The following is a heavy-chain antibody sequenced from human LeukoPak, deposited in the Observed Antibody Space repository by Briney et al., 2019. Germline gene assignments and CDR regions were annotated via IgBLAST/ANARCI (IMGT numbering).Heavy chain of an antibody. D-gene: IGHD2-2*01. CDR1: GFTFSSYA. CDR2: ISGSGGST. Sequence: PGGSLRLSCAASGFTFSSYAVSWVRQAPGKGLEWVSAISGSGGSTYYADSVKGRFTISRDNSKNTLYLQMNSLRAEDTAVYYCAKTGGEYQLLLDYYYYGMDVWGQGTTVTVSS. V-gene: IGHV3-23*01. J-gene: IGHJ6*02. CDR3: AKTGGEYQLLLDYYYYGMDV.